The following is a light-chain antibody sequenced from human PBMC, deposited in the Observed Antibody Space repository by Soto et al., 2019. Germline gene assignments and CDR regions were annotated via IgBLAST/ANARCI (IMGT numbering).Light chain of an antibody. Sequence: EIVLTQSPGTLSLSPGERATFSCRASQSVSSSYLAWYQQKPGQAPRLLIYGASSRATGIPDRFSGSGSGTDFTLTISRLEPEDFAVYYCQQYGSSLSITFGQGTRLEMK. CDR1: QSVSSSY. CDR2: GAS. V-gene: IGKV3-20*01. J-gene: IGKJ5*01. CDR3: QQYGSSLSIT.